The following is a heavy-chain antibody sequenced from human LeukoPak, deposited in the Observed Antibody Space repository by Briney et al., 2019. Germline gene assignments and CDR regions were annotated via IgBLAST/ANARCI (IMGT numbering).Heavy chain of an antibody. J-gene: IGHJ5*02. D-gene: IGHD1-26*01. CDR2: INPNSGVT. CDR1: GYTFTAYY. Sequence: GASVKVSCKASGYTFTAYYIHWVRQAPGQGLEWMGRINPNSGVTNYAQKFQGSVTLTRDTSINTAYMELSRLRSDDTAVYYCAKLGIGSTTRAWFDPWGQGTLVTVSS. CDR3: AKLGIGSTTRAWFDP. V-gene: IGHV1-2*06.